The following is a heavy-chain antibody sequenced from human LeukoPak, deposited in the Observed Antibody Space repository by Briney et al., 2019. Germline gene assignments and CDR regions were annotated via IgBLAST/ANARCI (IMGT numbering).Heavy chain of an antibody. Sequence: SETLSLTCTVSGGSISSSSYYWGWIRQPPGKGLEWIGSIYYSGSTYYNPSLKSRVTISVDTSKNQFSLKLSSVSAADTAVYYCARGAGIRQYYFDYWGQGTLVTVSS. D-gene: IGHD1-26*01. V-gene: IGHV4-39*07. CDR1: GGSISSSSYY. CDR3: ARGAGIRQYYFDY. CDR2: IYYSGST. J-gene: IGHJ4*02.